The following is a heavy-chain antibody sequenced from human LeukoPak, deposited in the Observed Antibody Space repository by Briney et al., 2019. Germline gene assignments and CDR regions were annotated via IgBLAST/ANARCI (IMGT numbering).Heavy chain of an antibody. D-gene: IGHD1-14*01. CDR3: ARHLAPYRPFHD. CDR2: MYTSVTT. Sequence: SETLSLTCTVSGASISTYYWAWVRQPPGKGLEWIGSMYTSVTTKYNPSLKSRGTISVDTSKNRSSLNLISVTAADTAVYYCARHLAPYRPFHDWGQGSLVTVSS. J-gene: IGHJ4*02. CDR1: GASISTYY. V-gene: IGHV4-4*09.